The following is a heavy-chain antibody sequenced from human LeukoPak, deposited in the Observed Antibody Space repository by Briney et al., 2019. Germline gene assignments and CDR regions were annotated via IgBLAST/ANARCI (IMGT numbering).Heavy chain of an antibody. CDR3: AKEEGYYYDSSGYYL. D-gene: IGHD3-22*01. CDR2: ISYGGSIK. Sequence: GGSLRLSCAASGFTFSSYPIHWVRQAPGKGLEWVAVISYGGSIKYYADSVRGRFTISRDNSRNTLHLQMNSLSAEDTAVYYCAKEEGYYYDSSGYYLWGQGTLVTVSS. V-gene: IGHV3-30-3*01. CDR1: GFTFSSYP. J-gene: IGHJ5*02.